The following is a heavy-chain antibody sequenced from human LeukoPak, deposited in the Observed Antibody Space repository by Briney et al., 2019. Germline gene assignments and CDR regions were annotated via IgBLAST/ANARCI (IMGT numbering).Heavy chain of an antibody. CDR1: GGSISSYY. V-gene: IGHV4-59*01. Sequence: SETLSLTCTVSGGSISSYYWSWIRQPPGKGLEWIGYIYYSGSTNYNPSLKSRVTISVDTSKNQFSLKLSSVTAADTAVYYCVRGLEDIWFGQTFDYWGQGTLVTVSS. D-gene: IGHD3-10*01. CDR3: VRGLEDIWFGQTFDY. CDR2: IYYSGST. J-gene: IGHJ4*02.